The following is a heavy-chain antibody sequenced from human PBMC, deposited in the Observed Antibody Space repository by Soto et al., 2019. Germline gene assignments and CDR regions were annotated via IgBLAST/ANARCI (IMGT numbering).Heavy chain of an antibody. CDR3: ARGPKIGYSSSWYRGGWFDP. CDR1: GGSFSGYY. Sequence: SATLSLTCAVYGGSFSGYYWSWIRQPPGKGLEWIGEINHSGSTNYNPSLKSRVTISVDTSKNQFSLKLSSVTAADTAVYYCARGPKIGYSSSWYRGGWFDPWGQGTLVTVSS. D-gene: IGHD6-13*01. CDR2: INHSGST. J-gene: IGHJ5*02. V-gene: IGHV4-34*01.